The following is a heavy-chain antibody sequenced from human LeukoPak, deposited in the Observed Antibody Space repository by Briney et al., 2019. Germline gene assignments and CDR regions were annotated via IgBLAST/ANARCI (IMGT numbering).Heavy chain of an antibody. D-gene: IGHD3-22*01. CDR1: GFTFSSYE. V-gene: IGHV3-66*01. CDR2: IYSGGST. Sequence: GGSLRLSCAASGFTFSSYEMNWVRQAPGKGLEWVSVIYSGGSTYYADSVKGRFTISRDNSKNRLYLQMNSLRAEDTAVYYCARDDSSGYYYAGAFDIWGQGTMVTVSS. CDR3: ARDDSSGYYYAGAFDI. J-gene: IGHJ3*02.